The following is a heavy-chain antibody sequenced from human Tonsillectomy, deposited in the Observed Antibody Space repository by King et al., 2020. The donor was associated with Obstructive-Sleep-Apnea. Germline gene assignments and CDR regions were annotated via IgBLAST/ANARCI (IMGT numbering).Heavy chain of an antibody. CDR2: IYPGDSDT. V-gene: IGHV5-51*01. D-gene: IGHD1-26*01. CDR3: AGLRSSRAFDY. Sequence: VQLVESGAEVKKPGESLKISCTDSGYRFTSHWIGWVRQMPGKGLEWMGIIYPGDSDTRYSPSFQGQVTMSVDRSISTAYLQWSRLKASDSAMYYCAGLRSSRAFDYWGQGTLVTVSS. J-gene: IGHJ4*02. CDR1: GYRFTSHW.